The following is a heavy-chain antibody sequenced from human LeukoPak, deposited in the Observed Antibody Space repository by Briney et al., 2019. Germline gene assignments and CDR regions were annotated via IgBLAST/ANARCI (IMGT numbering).Heavy chain of an antibody. V-gene: IGHV3-23*01. CDR1: GFTFNSYA. CDR2: ISGNGGRT. Sequence: GGSLRLSCAASGFTFNSYAMSWVRQAPGKGLEWVSAISGNGGRTYYADSVKGRFTISRDNSKNTLYLQMNSLRAEDTAVYYCARGPLIAAAGTWWGQGTLVTVSS. J-gene: IGHJ4*02. D-gene: IGHD6-13*01. CDR3: ARGPLIAAAGTW.